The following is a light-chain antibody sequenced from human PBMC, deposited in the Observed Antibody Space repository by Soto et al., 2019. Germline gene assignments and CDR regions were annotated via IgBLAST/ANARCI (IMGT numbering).Light chain of an antibody. CDR2: GAS. J-gene: IGKJ1*01. Sequence: EIVLPQSQATLSFSPGERATLSCRASQSVSSNLAWYQQKPGQAPRLLIYGASTRATGIPARFSGSGSGTEFTLTISSLQSEDFAVYYCQQYNNWPPWTFGQGTKVDI. V-gene: IGKV3-15*01. CDR1: QSVSSN. CDR3: QQYNNWPPWT.